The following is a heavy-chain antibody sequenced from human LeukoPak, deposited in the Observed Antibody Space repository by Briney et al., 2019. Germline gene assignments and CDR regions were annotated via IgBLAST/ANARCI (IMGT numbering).Heavy chain of an antibody. CDR1: GFTFSRYS. CDR3: ARDYSSSWDY. V-gene: IGHV3-33*01. CDR2: IWYDGSGK. Sequence: GRSLRLSCAASGFTFSRYSMHWVRQAPGKGLEWVAIIWYDGSGKYYADSVKGRFTISRDNSNNTLSLQMNSLRVEDTALYYCARDYSSSWDYWGQGTLVTVSS. D-gene: IGHD6-13*01. J-gene: IGHJ4*02.